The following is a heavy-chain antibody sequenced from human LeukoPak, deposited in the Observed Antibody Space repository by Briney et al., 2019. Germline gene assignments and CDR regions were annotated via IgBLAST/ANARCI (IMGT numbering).Heavy chain of an antibody. V-gene: IGHV3-23*01. Sequence: GGSLRLSCAASGFTFSSYGMSWVRQAPGKGLEWVSAISGSGGSTYYADSVKGRFTISRDNAKNSLYLQMNNLRAEDTAVYYCARTSSIWQQVVSDLDYWGQGTLVTVSS. J-gene: IGHJ4*02. CDR3: ARTSSIWQQVVSDLDY. D-gene: IGHD6-13*01. CDR1: GFTFSSYG. CDR2: ISGSGGST.